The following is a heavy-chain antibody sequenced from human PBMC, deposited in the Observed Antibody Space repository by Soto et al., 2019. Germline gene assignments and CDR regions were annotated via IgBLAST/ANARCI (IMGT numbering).Heavy chain of an antibody. D-gene: IGHD3-16*01. CDR1: GFTFSSYA. V-gene: IGHV3-23*01. Sequence: GGSLRLSCAASGFTFSSYAMSWVRQAPGRGLEWVSLISATGGGTYYADSVKGRFTISRDNSHNTLYLQVHSLTAEDTAVYYCAKDRRAGGNSAFYFDFWGQGAQVTVSS. CDR3: AKDRRAGGNSAFYFDF. CDR2: ISATGGGT. J-gene: IGHJ4*02.